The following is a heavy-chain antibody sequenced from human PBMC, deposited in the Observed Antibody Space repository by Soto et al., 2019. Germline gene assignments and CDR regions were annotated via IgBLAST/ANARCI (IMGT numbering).Heavy chain of an antibody. V-gene: IGHV3-33*01. J-gene: IGHJ3*02. CDR2: IWYEGLNI. CDR1: GFTFSTYG. Sequence: QVQLVESGGGVVQPGTSLRLSCAASGFTFSTYGMHWVRQTPGKGLEWVAIIWYEGLNIYYADSVKGRFNISRDNSKNTVYLEMNSLRPGDTAVYYCARAGPYCGSDCYPWAFDIWGHGTVVTVSS. CDR3: ARAGPYCGSDCYPWAFDI. D-gene: IGHD2-21*02.